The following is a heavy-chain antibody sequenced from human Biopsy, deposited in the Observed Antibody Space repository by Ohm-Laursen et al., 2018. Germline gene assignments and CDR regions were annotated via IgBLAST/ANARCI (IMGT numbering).Heavy chain of an antibody. J-gene: IGHJ3*01. D-gene: IGHD3-3*01. V-gene: IGHV4-59*01. CDR2: ISDTGST. Sequence: GTLSLTCTVSGGSISSDYWSWIRQSPGKGLEWIGSISDTGSTNYSPSLRGRVTISVDTSKKQFSLKVSSVTPADTAVFFCAGLYRLDDYWNDDPPDAFDVWGQGTMVTVSS. CDR3: AGLYRLDDYWNDDPPDAFDV. CDR1: GGSISSDY.